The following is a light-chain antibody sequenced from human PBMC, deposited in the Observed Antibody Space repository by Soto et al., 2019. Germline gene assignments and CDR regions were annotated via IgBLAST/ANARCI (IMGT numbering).Light chain of an antibody. CDR2: GAS. V-gene: IGKV3-15*01. J-gene: IGKJ4*02. Sequence: EIFMTQSPATLSVSPGERVILSCRASQSVGSTLAWYQRKPGQAPRLLIRGASTRATGVPARFSGSGSGTEFTLTISSLQSEDFAVYYCQQYSTSLTFGGGTTLEI. CDR3: QQYSTSLT. CDR1: QSVGST.